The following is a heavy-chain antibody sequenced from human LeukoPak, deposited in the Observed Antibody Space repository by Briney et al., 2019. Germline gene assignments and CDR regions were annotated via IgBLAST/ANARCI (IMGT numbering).Heavy chain of an antibody. Sequence: PSETLSLTCTVSGGSISSYYWSWIRQPPGKGLEWIGYIYYSGSTNYNPSLKSRVTISVDTSKNQFSLKLSSVTAADTAVYYCARDKRMGYYYYYGMDVWGQGTTVTVSS. CDR2: IYYSGST. D-gene: IGHD5-24*01. CDR3: ARDKRMGYYYYYGMDV. CDR1: GGSISSYY. J-gene: IGHJ6*02. V-gene: IGHV4-59*12.